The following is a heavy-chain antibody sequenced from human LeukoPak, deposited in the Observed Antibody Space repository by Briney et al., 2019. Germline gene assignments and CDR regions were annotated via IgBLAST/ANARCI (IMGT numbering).Heavy chain of an antibody. CDR1: GASISSYY. CDR3: ARDPVYSSGWYDYYFDY. V-gene: IGHV4-59*12. J-gene: IGHJ4*02. Sequence: SETLSLTCTVSGASISSYYWSWIRQPPGKGLEWIGYIYHSGRTKYNPSLKSRVTISVDTSKNQFSLKLSSVTAADTAVYYCARDPVYSSGWYDYYFDYWGQGTLVTVSS. D-gene: IGHD6-19*01. CDR2: IYHSGRT.